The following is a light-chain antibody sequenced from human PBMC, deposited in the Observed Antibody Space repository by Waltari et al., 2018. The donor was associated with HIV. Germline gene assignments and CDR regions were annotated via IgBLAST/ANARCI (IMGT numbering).Light chain of an antibody. Sequence: QPALTQPASVSGSPGQSITISSPGTSSDVGGYYSFPWYQQYAGNAPKLMIYDVSNRPSGVSNRFSGSKSGNTASLTISGLQAEDEADYYCSSYTRSSTLVFGGGTKLTVL. CDR2: DVS. CDR3: SSYTRSSTLV. CDR1: SSDVGGYYS. J-gene: IGLJ2*01. V-gene: IGLV2-14*01.